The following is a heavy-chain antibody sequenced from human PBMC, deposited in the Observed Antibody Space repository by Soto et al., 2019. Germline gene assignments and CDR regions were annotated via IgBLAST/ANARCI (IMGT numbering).Heavy chain of an antibody. D-gene: IGHD1-26*01. Sequence: QLVESGGRGVQPGRSLRLSCAASEFTFSSYAMHWVRQAPRRGLEWVALISFDGSNEYYADSVRGRFIISRHNSENMVYLQMKSLSPDDTAIYYCARPIPRWSYHYGMDVWGPGTRVSVSS. V-gene: IGHV3-30-3*01. J-gene: IGHJ6*02. CDR3: ARPIPRWSYHYGMDV. CDR1: EFTFSSYA. CDR2: ISFDGSNE.